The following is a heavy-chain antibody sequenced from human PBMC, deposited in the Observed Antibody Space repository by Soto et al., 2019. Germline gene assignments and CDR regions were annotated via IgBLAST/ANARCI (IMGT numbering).Heavy chain of an antibody. Sequence: GASVKVSCKVSGYTLTELSMHWVRQAPGKGLEWMGGFDPEDGETIYAQKFQGRVTMTEDTSTDTAYMELSSLRSEDTAVYYCATVQVLRFLEWSPREGYYGMDVWGQGTTVTVSS. J-gene: IGHJ6*02. CDR3: ATVQVLRFLEWSPREGYYGMDV. CDR1: GYTLTELS. V-gene: IGHV1-24*01. D-gene: IGHD3-3*01. CDR2: FDPEDGET.